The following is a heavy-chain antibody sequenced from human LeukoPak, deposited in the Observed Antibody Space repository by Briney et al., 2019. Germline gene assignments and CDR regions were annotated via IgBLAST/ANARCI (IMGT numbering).Heavy chain of an antibody. CDR1: GYTFTRYY. V-gene: IGHV1-46*01. CDR3: ARDRELRIMFGGAAWFDP. Sequence: ASVKVSCKASGYTFTRYYVHWVRQAPGQGLEWMGIINPSGGSTDYAQKFQGRVNMTRDTSTSTVYMELSSLRSEDTAMYYCARDRELRIMFGGAAWFDPWGQGTLVTVSS. D-gene: IGHD3-16*01. J-gene: IGHJ5*02. CDR2: INPSGGST.